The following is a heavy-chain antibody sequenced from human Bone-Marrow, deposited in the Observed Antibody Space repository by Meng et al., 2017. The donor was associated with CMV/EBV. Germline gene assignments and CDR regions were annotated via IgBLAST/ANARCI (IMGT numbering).Heavy chain of an antibody. CDR3: AKIMAGWFGDYRYGMDV. D-gene: IGHD3-10*01. CDR2: IYYSGST. V-gene: IGHV4-39*07. CDR1: GGSISSSSYY. Sequence: SETLSLTCTVSGGSISSSSYYWGWIRQPPGKGLEWIGSIYYSGSTYYNPSLKSRVTISVDTSKNQFSLKLSSVTAADTAVYYCAKIMAGWFGDYRYGMDVWGQGTTVTVSS. J-gene: IGHJ6*02.